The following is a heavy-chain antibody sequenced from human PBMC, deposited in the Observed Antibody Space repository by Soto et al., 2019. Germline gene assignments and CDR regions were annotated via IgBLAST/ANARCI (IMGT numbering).Heavy chain of an antibody. J-gene: IGHJ4*02. V-gene: IGHV1-69*01. Sequence: QVQLVQSGAEVKKPESSVKVSCKASGGTFCSYAINWVRQAPGQGLEWMGGIIPMYDTIDYAQKFLGRVTITADESTSTAYMEVRSLRSEDTAVYYCARDRRDGYNPFDYWGQGTLVTVSS. CDR3: ARDRRDGYNPFDY. CDR2: IIPMYDTI. CDR1: GGTFCSYA. D-gene: IGHD5-12*01.